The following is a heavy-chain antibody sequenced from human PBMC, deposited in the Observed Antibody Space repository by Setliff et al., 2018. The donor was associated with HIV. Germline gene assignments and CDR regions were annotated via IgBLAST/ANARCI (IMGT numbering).Heavy chain of an antibody. Sequence: SETLSLTCVVYGESFSGYHWSWIRQPPGKGLEWIGEMNHSGRTNYNPSLESRVITSSDTSKNHVSRRLSSVTAADTGVYYCARHRDPPGTSWIYYYYYMDLWGEGTTVTVSS. CDR3: ARHRDPPGTSWIYYYYYMDL. D-gene: IGHD6-13*01. J-gene: IGHJ6*03. V-gene: IGHV4-34*01. CDR2: MNHSGRT. CDR1: GESFSGYH.